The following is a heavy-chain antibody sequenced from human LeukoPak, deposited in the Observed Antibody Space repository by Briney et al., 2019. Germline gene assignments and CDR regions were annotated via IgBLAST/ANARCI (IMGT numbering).Heavy chain of an antibody. V-gene: IGHV4-34*01. CDR1: GGSLSVYY. CDR3: ARVDYGDYSKDFDY. CDR2: INHSGST. Sequence: SETLSLICAVYGGSLSVYYWSWMRQPPGKALEWIGEINHSGSTNYNPSLKSRVTMSVDTSKNQFPLKVNSMTAADTAVYCCARVDYGDYSKDFDYWGQGTLVTVSS. D-gene: IGHD4-17*01. J-gene: IGHJ4*02.